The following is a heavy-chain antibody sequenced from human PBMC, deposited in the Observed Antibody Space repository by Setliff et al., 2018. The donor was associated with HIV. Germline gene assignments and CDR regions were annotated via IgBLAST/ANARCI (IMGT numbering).Heavy chain of an antibody. Sequence: PSETLSLTCTVYAVSIGGYSWSWIRQSPGKGLEWIGSIYSTDTTNHNPSLESRVTISVDKSKNQFSLKLNSVTAADTAVYYCARHGTWNSQRFHFDYWGQGTPVTVSS. CDR1: AVSIGGYS. J-gene: IGHJ4*02. CDR2: IYSTDTT. CDR3: ARHGTWNSQRFHFDY. D-gene: IGHD1-7*01. V-gene: IGHV4-4*09.